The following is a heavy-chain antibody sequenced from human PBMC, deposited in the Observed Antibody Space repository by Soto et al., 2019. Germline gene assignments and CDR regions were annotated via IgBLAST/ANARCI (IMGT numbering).Heavy chain of an antibody. CDR2: IYYSGST. V-gene: IGHV4-39*01. CDR1: GGSISSSSYY. J-gene: IGHJ4*02. D-gene: IGHD3-10*01. CDR3: ASMVRGVIITLNYFDY. Sequence: SETLSLTCTVSGGSISSSSYYWGWIRQPPGKGLEWIGSIYYSGSTYYNPSLKSRVTISVDTSKNQFSLKLSSVTAADTAVYYCASMVRGVIITLNYFDYWGQGTLVPVSS.